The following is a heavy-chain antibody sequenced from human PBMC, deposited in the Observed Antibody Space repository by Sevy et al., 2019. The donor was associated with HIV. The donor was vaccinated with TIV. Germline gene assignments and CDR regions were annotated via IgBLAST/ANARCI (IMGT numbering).Heavy chain of an antibody. CDR1: GGSISSSSYY. Sequence: SETLSLTCTVSGGSISSSSYYWGWIRQPPGKGLEWIGSIYYSGSTYYNPSLKSRVTISVDTSKNQFSRKLSSVTAADTAVYYCARLDYGDYRWFDPWGQGTLVTVSS. CDR2: IYYSGST. J-gene: IGHJ5*02. V-gene: IGHV4-39*01. CDR3: ARLDYGDYRWFDP. D-gene: IGHD4-17*01.